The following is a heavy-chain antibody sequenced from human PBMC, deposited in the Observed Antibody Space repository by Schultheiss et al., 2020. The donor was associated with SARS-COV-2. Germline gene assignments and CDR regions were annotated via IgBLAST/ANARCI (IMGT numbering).Heavy chain of an antibody. CDR3: AKGQWLVRPTYYYYYGMDV. V-gene: IGHV3-9*01. CDR2: ISWNSGSI. Sequence: LKISCAASGFTFDDYAMHWVRQAPGKGLEWVSGISWNSGSIGYADSVKGRFTISRDNSKNTLYLQMNSLRAEDTAVYYCAKGQWLVRPTYYYYYGMDVWGQGTTVTVSS. D-gene: IGHD6-19*01. CDR1: GFTFDDYA. J-gene: IGHJ6*02.